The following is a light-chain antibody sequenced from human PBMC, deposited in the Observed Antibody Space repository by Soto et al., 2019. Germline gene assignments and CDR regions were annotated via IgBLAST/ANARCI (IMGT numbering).Light chain of an antibody. V-gene: IGKV1-9*01. CDR2: AAY. J-gene: IGKJ2*01. CDR3: QQLNNFPYT. Sequence: DIQLTQSPSTLSASVGDRVTITCRASQGIGNYLAWYQQKPGKAPKLLIYAAYTLQSGVPSRLSGSGSGTEFTLTISSLQPEYFATYYCQQLNNFPYTFGQGTKLEIK. CDR1: QGIGNY.